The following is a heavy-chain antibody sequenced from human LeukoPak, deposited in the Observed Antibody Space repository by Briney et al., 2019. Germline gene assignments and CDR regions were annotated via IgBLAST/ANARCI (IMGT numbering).Heavy chain of an antibody. J-gene: IGHJ4*02. CDR3: AKERGEGYFDY. V-gene: IGHV3-9*01. CDR1: GFTFDDYA. Sequence: PGRSLRLSCAASGFTFDDYAMHWVRQAPGKGLEWVSGISWNSGSIGYADSVKGRLTISRDNAKNSLYLQMNSLGAEDTALYYCAKERGEGYFDYWGQGTLVTVSS. D-gene: IGHD3-10*01. CDR2: ISWNSGSI.